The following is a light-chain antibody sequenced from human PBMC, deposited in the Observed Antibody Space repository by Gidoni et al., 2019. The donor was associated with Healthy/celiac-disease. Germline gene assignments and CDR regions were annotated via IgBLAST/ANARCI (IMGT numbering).Light chain of an antibody. CDR1: QSISSY. CDR3: KQSYSTPRYT. V-gene: IGKV1-39*01. Sequence: DIQMTQSPSSLSASVGDRVTITCRASQSISSYLNWYQQKPGKAPKLLIYASSSLQSGVPSRFSGSGSGTDLTLTISSLQPEDFATYYCKQSYSTPRYTFGQGTKLEIK. J-gene: IGKJ2*01. CDR2: ASS.